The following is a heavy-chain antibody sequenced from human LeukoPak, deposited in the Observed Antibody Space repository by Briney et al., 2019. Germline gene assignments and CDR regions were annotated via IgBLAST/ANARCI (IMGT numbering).Heavy chain of an antibody. D-gene: IGHD3-10*01. CDR3: ARVTGSGSALYYYYYMDV. CDR2: IKQDGSEK. Sequence: GGSLRLSCAAPGFTFSSYWMSWVRQAPGKGLEWVANIKQDGSEKYYVDSVKGRFTISRDNAKNSLYLQMNSLRAEDTAVCYCARVTGSGSALYYYYYMDVWGKGTTVTVSS. V-gene: IGHV3-7*01. J-gene: IGHJ6*03. CDR1: GFTFSSYW.